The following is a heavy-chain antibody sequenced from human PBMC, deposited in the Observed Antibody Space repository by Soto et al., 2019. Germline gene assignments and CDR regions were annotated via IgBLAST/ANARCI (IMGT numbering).Heavy chain of an antibody. J-gene: IGHJ4*02. V-gene: IGHV3-21*01. CDR2: IRSSGDYL. CDR1: GFTFRRNN. CDR3: VRGVDDEDGEAAPWFFLEN. Sequence: PGGSLRLSCAASGFTFRRNNMNWVRQAPGKGLEWVAYIRSSGDYLYYADSVKCRFIISRDNFQNALFLQMNNRRADDTAVYFCVRGVDDEDGEAAPWFFLENWGQGTPVTV. D-gene: IGHD3-3*01.